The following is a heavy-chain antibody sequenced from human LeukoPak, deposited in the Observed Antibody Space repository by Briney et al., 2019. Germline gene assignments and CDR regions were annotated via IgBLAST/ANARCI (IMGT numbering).Heavy chain of an antibody. Sequence: SETLSLTCAVYGGSFSGYYWSWIRQPPGKGLEWIGEINHSGSTNYNPSLKSRVTISVDKSKNQFSLKLSSVTAADTAVYYCARETSSGYRMGFDYWGQGTLVTVSS. CDR3: ARETSSGYRMGFDY. D-gene: IGHD3-22*01. CDR2: INHSGST. V-gene: IGHV4-34*01. J-gene: IGHJ4*02. CDR1: GGSFSGYY.